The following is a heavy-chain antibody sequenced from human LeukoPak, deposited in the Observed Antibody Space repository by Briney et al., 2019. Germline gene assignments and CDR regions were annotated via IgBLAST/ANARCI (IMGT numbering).Heavy chain of an antibody. CDR2: MNPNSGNT. J-gene: IGHJ4*02. D-gene: IGHD1-26*01. CDR3: ARSSVGARRRIDY. Sequence: ASVKVSWKASGYTFTSYDINWVRQATGQGLEWMGWMNPNSGNTGYAQKFQGRVTMTRSTSINTAYMELNSLTSEDTAVYYCARSSVGARRRIDYWGQGTLVTVSS. V-gene: IGHV1-8*01. CDR1: GYTFTSYD.